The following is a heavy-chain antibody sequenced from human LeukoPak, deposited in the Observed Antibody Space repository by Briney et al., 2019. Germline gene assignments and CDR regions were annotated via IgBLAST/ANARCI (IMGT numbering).Heavy chain of an antibody. CDR3: ARDRSGYGDFDY. J-gene: IGHJ4*02. V-gene: IGHV4-31*03. CDR2: IYYSGGT. CDR1: DGSISSGGYY. Sequence: SETLSLTCTVSDGSISSGGYYWSWIRHHPGKGLEWIGYIYYSGGTYYNPSLKSRVTISVDTSKNQFSLKLSSVTAADTAVYYCARDRSGYGDFDYWGQGTLVAVSS. D-gene: IGHD5-12*01.